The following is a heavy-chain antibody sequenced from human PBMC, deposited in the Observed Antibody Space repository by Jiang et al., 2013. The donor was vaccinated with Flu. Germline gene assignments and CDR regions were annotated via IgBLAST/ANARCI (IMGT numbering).Heavy chain of an antibody. J-gene: IGHJ4*02. D-gene: IGHD3-10*01. V-gene: IGHV1-24*01. Sequence: YTLTALSMHWVRQAPGKGLEWMGGFDPEDDETIYAQNFQGRVTTTEDTSTDTAYMELSSLRSEDTAVYYCATLMLRGVIRAFDYWGQGTLVTVSS. CDR2: FDPEDDET. CDR1: YTLTALS. CDR3: ATLMLRGVIRAFDY.